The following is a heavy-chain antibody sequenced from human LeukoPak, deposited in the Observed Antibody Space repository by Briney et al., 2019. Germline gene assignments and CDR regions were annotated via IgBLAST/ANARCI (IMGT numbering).Heavy chain of an antibody. CDR1: GYTFTGYY. D-gene: IGHD5-24*01. J-gene: IGHJ4*02. CDR3: AREGYEEMSTTDFDY. V-gene: IGHV1-2*02. CDR2: INPGSGGT. Sequence: ASVEVSCKASGYTFTGYYMHWVRQAPGQGLEWMGWINPGSGGTKYAQKFQGRVTMTRDTSISTAYMELSRLRFDDTAVYYCAREGYEEMSTTDFDYWGQGTLVTVSS.